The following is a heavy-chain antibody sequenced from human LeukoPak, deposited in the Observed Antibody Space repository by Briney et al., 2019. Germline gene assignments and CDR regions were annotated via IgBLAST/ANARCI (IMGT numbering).Heavy chain of an antibody. J-gene: IGHJ4*02. D-gene: IGHD5-18*01. CDR1: GFTFSSYA. CDR2: ISGSGGST. Sequence: GGSLRLSCAASGFTFSSYAMSWVRQAPGKGLEWVSAISGSGGSTYYADSVKGRFTISRDNSKNTLYLHMNSLRAEDTAVYYCASQRGAGYSYGFGLDYWGQGTLVTVSS. V-gene: IGHV3-23*01. CDR3: ASQRGAGYSYGFGLDY.